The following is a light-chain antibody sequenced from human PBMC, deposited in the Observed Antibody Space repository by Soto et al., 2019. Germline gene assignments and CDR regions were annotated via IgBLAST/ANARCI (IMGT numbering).Light chain of an antibody. V-gene: IGLV1-47*01. CDR2: RNN. CDR3: AAWDDSVSGWV. CDR1: SSNIGNNY. Sequence: QSVLTQPPSASGTPGQRVTISCSGSSSNIGNNYVYWYQQVPGTPPKLLIYRNNQRPSGVPARCSGSKSGTSASLAISGLRSEDETDYYCAAWDDSVSGWVFGGGTKVTVL. J-gene: IGLJ3*02.